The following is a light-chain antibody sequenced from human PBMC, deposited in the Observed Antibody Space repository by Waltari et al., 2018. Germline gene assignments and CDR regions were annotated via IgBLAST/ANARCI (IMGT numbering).Light chain of an antibody. CDR3: QQYGSSPT. J-gene: IGKJ1*01. CDR1: QSVSSSY. CDR2: GAS. V-gene: IGKV3-20*01. Sequence: DIVLMQSPGTLSLSPGERATLSCRASQSVSSSYLAWYQQKPGQAPRLLIYGASSRATGIPDRFSGSGSGTDFTLTISRLEPEDFAVYYCQQYGSSPTFGQGTKVEIK.